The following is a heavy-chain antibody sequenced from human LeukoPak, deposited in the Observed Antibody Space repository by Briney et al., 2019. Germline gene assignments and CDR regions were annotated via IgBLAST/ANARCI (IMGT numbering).Heavy chain of an antibody. CDR2: ISSSSNYI. J-gene: IGHJ6*04. CDR1: GFNFSSYS. Sequence: GGSLRLSCAASGFNFSSYSMKWVRQAPGKGLEWVSSISSSSNYIYYADSVKGRFTISRDNAKNSLYLQMNSLRAEDTAVYYCAELGITMIGGVWGKGTTVTISS. D-gene: IGHD3-10*02. V-gene: IGHV3-21*01. CDR3: AELGITMIGGV.